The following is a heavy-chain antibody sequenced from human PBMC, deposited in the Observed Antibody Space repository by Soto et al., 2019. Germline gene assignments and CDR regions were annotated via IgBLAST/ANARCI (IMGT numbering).Heavy chain of an antibody. CDR3: ARQPRGPGYGARGLYFDY. J-gene: IGHJ4*02. V-gene: IGHV4-39*01. CDR2: VYYSGST. Sequence: SETLSLTCTVSGGSTNSRSDYWGWIRQPPGKGLEWIGSVYYSGSTHDNPSLQSRATISVDTSRIQFSLNLISVTAADPAVYFSARQPRGPGYGARGLYFDYWGQGTLVTVSS. CDR1: GGSTNSRSDY. D-gene: IGHD3-16*01.